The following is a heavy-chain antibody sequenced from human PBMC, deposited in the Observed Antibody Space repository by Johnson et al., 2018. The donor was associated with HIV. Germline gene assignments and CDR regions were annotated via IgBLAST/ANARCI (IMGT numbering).Heavy chain of an antibody. CDR2: IRYDGSHK. CDR1: GFTFSNYD. J-gene: IGHJ3*02. V-gene: IGHV3-30*02. CDR3: AKSKLPDLVLDI. Sequence: QVQLVESGGGVVQPGRSLRLSCAASGFTFSNYDMHWVRQAPGKGLEWVAFIRYDGSHKYYADSVTGRFTISRDNFKNTLYLQMNSLRGEDMAVYYCAKSKLPDLVLDIWGQGTVVTVSS. D-gene: IGHD4-23*01.